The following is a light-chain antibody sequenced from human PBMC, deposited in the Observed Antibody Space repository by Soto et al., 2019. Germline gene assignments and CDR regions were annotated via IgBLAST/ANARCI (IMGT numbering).Light chain of an antibody. J-gene: IGKJ2*02. CDR3: QKYQKAPCT. CDR2: AAS. CDR1: QGISDY. Sequence: DIQMTQSPSSLSASVGDRVTITCRASQGISDYLAWYQQKPGKVPALLISAASTLQSGVPSRFSGSGYGTDFTLAISSLQPEDAATYYCQKYQKAPCTFGQGTKLEIK. V-gene: IGKV1-27*01.